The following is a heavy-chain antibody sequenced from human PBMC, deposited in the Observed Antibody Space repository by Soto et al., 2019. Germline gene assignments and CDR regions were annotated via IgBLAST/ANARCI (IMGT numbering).Heavy chain of an antibody. J-gene: IGHJ6*02. CDR3: ARGYQPLDV. CDR2: INAGNGNT. D-gene: IGHD2-2*01. Sequence: QVQLVQSGAEVKKPGASVKVSCKASGYTLTSYAMHWVRQAPGQRLEWMAWINAGNGNTKYSQKFQGRVTIPRDTSASTDYMELRRLRSEDTAVYYCARGYQPLDVWGQGTTVTVSS. V-gene: IGHV1-3*01. CDR1: GYTLTSYA.